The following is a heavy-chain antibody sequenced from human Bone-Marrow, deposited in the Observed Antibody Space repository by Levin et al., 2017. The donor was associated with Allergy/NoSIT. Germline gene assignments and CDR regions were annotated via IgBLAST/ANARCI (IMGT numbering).Heavy chain of an antibody. J-gene: IGHJ4*02. V-gene: IGHV1-69*13. Sequence: GASVKVSCKTSGGTFSSYAINWVRQAPGQGLEWMGGIIPMFDTAIYAQKFQGRVTITADESTTTAYMELTSLRSEDPAMYYCARDGDYYGSGTIPFDSWGPGTLVTVSS. CDR2: IIPMFDTA. CDR1: GGTFSSYA. D-gene: IGHD3-10*01. CDR3: ARDGDYYGSGTIPFDS.